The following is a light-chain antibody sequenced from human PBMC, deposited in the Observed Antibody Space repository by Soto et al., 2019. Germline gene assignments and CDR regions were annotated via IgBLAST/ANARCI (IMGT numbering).Light chain of an antibody. CDR1: QSVSTN. J-gene: IGKJ4*01. CDR2: GAS. Sequence: ETVMTQSPATLSVSPGERATLSCGASQSVSTNLAWSQQKPGQVPRLLIYGASTRASDIPARFSGSGSGTEFTLTISSLQSEDFAVYYCQQYNEWPLTFGGGTKVEIE. CDR3: QQYNEWPLT. V-gene: IGKV3-15*01.